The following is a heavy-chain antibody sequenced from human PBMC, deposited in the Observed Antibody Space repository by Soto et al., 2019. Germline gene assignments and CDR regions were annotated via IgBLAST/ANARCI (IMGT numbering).Heavy chain of an antibody. V-gene: IGHV2-5*02. Sequence: QITLKESGPTLVKPTQTLTLTCTFSGFSLRTSGVGVGWIRQPPGKALEWLALIYWDNDKGYSPSLRSRLTITKDTSKNQVVLTVANVDPVDTATYYCAHTYETSWRNLGYWAQGILVTVSS. J-gene: IGHJ4*02. D-gene: IGHD3-22*01. CDR2: IYWDNDK. CDR3: AHTYETSWRNLGY. CDR1: GFSLRTSGVG.